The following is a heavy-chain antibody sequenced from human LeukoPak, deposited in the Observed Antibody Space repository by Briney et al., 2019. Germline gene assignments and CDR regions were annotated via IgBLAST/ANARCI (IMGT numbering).Heavy chain of an antibody. J-gene: IGHJ3*02. CDR3: ARPIRGTDAFDI. V-gene: IGHV4-59*01. D-gene: IGHD3-10*01. Sequence: SETLSLTCTVSGGSISSYYWSWIRQPPGKGLEWIGYIYYSGSTNYNPSLKSRVTISVDTSKNQFSLKLSSVTAADTAMYYCARPIRGTDAFDIWGQGTMVTVSS. CDR1: GGSISSYY. CDR2: IYYSGST.